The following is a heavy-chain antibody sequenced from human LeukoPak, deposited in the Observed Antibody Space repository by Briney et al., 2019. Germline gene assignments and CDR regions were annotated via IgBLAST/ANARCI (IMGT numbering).Heavy chain of an antibody. V-gene: IGHV3-9*01. J-gene: IGHJ4*02. CDR2: ISWNSGSI. Sequence: GRSLRLSCAASGFTFDDYAMHWVRQAPGKGLEWVSGISWNSGSIGYADSVKGRFTISRDNAKNSLYLQMNSLRAEDTALYYCAKGSSLGFGESPFDYWGQGTLVTVSS. D-gene: IGHD3-10*01. CDR3: AKGSSLGFGESPFDY. CDR1: GFTFDDYA.